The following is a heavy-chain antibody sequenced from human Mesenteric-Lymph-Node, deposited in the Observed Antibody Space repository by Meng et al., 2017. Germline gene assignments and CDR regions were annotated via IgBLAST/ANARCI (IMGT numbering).Heavy chain of an antibody. D-gene: IGHD3-22*01. CDR1: GFTWSSYV. CDR2: ISESNR. J-gene: IGHJ3*01. V-gene: IGHV3-30*14. Sequence: GGSLRLSCAASGFTWSSYVMHWVRQTPGKGLEWLALISESNRYYAESVKGRFTVSSDNSKNTLYLQMSSLTAEDTAVYSCAREFYSSGYAGTFDVWGRGTVVTVSS. CDR3: AREFYSSGYAGTFDV.